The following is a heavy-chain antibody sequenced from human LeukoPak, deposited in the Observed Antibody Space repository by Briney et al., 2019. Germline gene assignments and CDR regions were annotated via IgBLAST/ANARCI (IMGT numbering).Heavy chain of an antibody. CDR3: ARTRDGYNFGPFDC. CDR1: GFTFSSYR. CDR2: ISSNSSHT. J-gene: IGHJ4*02. V-gene: IGHV3-21*01. Sequence: PGGSLILSCAAYGFTFSSYRMTWVRQALGKGQEWDSLISSNSSHTYKADSVKGRFTISRDNAKNSLYLEMNSLRVEDTAVYYCARTRDGYNFGPFDCWGQGTLVTVSS. D-gene: IGHD5-24*01.